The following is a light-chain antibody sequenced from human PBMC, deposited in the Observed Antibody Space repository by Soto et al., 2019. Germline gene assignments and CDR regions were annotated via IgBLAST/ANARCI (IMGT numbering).Light chain of an antibody. CDR1: QSVSSN. Sequence: EMVMTQSPATLSVSPGERATLSCRASQSVSSNLAWYQQKPGQAPRLLIYGASTRATGIPARFSGSGSGTEFNLTISSLQSEDFAVYYCQQYNNWPPWTFGKGTKVDI. V-gene: IGKV3-15*01. CDR2: GAS. J-gene: IGKJ1*01. CDR3: QQYNNWPPWT.